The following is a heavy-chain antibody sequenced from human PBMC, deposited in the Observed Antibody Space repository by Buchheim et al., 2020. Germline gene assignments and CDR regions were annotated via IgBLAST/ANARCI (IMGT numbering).Heavy chain of an antibody. CDR2: INHSGST. CDR1: GGSFSGYY. J-gene: IGHJ4*02. V-gene: IGHV4-34*01. Sequence: QAQLQQWGAGLLKPSETLSLTCAVYGGSFSGYYWGWLRQPPGKGLEWIGEINHSGSTNYNPSLKSRVTIPVETSKNQLSLERSSVTAADTAVYYCARVSSGSYPEDDYWGQGTL. CDR3: ARVSSGSYPEDDY. D-gene: IGHD1-26*01.